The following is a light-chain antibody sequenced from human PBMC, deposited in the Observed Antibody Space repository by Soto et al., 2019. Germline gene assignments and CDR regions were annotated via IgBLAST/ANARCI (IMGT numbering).Light chain of an antibody. CDR2: DTS. Sequence: DIQMTQSPSTLSASVGDTVTVTCRASQSVSGWLAWYQQKPGEAPKLLIYDTSTRATGVPARFSGSRSGPEFTLTINSLQSEDFAIYYCQPYNNWPLTFGGGTKVESK. J-gene: IGKJ4*01. V-gene: IGKV1-5*01. CDR3: QPYNNWPLT. CDR1: QSVSGW.